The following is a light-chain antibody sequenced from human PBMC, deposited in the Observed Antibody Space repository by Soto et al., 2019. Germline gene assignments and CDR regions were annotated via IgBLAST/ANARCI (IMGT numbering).Light chain of an antibody. Sequence: QSALTQPPSASGSPGQSVTISCTGTSSDVGGYNYVSWYQQYPGKVPKLMVYEVNKRPSGVPDRFSGSKSGNTASLTVSGLXXXXEXDYYCTSYAGGNNVFGTGTKLTVL. V-gene: IGLV2-8*01. CDR3: TSYAGGNNV. CDR1: SSDVGGYNY. J-gene: IGLJ1*01. CDR2: EVN.